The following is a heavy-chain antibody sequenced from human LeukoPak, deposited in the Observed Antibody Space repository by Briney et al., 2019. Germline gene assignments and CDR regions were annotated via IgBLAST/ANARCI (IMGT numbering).Heavy chain of an antibody. D-gene: IGHD5-12*01. V-gene: IGHV3-23*01. CDR2: ISPGGGPT. CDR3: AKDGAWLRFDD. Sequence: GGSLRLSCAGSRFPFSSHGMNWVRQAPGKGLEWVSGISPGGGPTYYADSVRGRFTISRDDSKNTLYLQMKNLRAEDTAVYYCAKDGAWLRFDDWGQGILVTVSS. CDR1: RFPFSSHG. J-gene: IGHJ4*02.